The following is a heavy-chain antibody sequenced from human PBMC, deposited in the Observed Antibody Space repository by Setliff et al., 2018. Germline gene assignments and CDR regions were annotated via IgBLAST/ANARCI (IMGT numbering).Heavy chain of an antibody. Sequence: SETLSLTCAVYGGSFSGYYWSWIRQHPGKRLEWIGEIIHSGSTNYNPSLKSRVTISMDTAKNQFSLKGSSVTAADTAVYYCARSLSRREKFLLDYWGQGALVTVSS. CDR2: IIHSGST. CDR3: ARSLSRREKFLLDY. J-gene: IGHJ4*02. V-gene: IGHV4-34*12. CDR1: GGSFSGYY.